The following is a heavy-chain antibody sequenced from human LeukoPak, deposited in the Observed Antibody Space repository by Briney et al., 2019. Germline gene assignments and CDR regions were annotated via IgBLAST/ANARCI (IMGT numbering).Heavy chain of an antibody. CDR1: GFTFSSYG. D-gene: IGHD6-19*01. CDR2: TWYDGSNK. Sequence: GGSLRLSCAASGFTFSSYGMHWVRQAPGKGLEWVAVTWYDGSNKYYADSVKGRFTISRDNSKNTLYLQMNSLRAEDTAVYYCARDSSSGWYKYFQHWGQGTLVTVSS. J-gene: IGHJ1*01. CDR3: ARDSSSGWYKYFQH. V-gene: IGHV3-33*01.